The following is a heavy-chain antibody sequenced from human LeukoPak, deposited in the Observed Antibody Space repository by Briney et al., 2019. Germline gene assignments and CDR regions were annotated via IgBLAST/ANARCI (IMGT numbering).Heavy chain of an antibody. D-gene: IGHD6-13*01. Sequence: ASVKVSCKASGYTFTGYYMHWVRQAPGQGLEWMGWINPNSGGTKYAQKFQGRVTMTRDTSISTAYMELSSLTSDDTAVYYCARDRAKQLPTNYYYYYGMDVWGQGTAVTVSS. CDR3: ARDRAKQLPTNYYYYYGMDV. CDR2: INPNSGGT. J-gene: IGHJ6*02. V-gene: IGHV1-2*02. CDR1: GYTFTGYY.